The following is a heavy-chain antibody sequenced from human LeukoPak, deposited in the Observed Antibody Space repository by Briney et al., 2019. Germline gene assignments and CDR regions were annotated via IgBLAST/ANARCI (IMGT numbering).Heavy chain of an antibody. CDR2: ISSSSSYI. Sequence: GGSLRLSCAASGFTFSSYSMNWVRQAPGKGLEWVSSISSSSSYIYYADSVKGRFTISRDNAKNSLYLQMNSLRAEDTAVYYCARDWVAAADDFDYWGQGTLVTVSS. J-gene: IGHJ4*02. CDR3: ARDWVAAADDFDY. V-gene: IGHV3-21*01. CDR1: GFTFSSYS. D-gene: IGHD6-13*01.